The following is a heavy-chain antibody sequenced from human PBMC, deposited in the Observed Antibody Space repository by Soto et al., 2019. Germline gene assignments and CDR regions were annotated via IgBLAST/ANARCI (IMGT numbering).Heavy chain of an antibody. CDR1: GGSSSSYY. Sequence: SETLSLTCTVSGGSSSSYYWSWIRQPPGKGLEWIGYIYYSGSTNYNPSLKSRVTISVDTSKNQFSLKLSSVTAADTAVYYCARGITMVRGVITPRYYFDYWGQGTLVTVSS. J-gene: IGHJ4*02. CDR3: ARGITMVRGVITPRYYFDY. CDR2: IYYSGST. D-gene: IGHD3-10*01. V-gene: IGHV4-59*01.